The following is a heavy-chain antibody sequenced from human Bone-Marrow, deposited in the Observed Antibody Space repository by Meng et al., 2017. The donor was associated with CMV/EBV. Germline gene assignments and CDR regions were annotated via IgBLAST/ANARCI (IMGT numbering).Heavy chain of an antibody. CDR2: IYYSGST. J-gene: IGHJ5*02. D-gene: IGHD6-6*01. V-gene: IGHV4-39*07. CDR3: ARGFRPYWFDP. Sequence: SETLSLTCTVSGGSISSSNYYWGWIRQPPGKGLEWIGSIYYSGSTYYNPSLKSRVTISVDTSKNQFSLKLSSVTAADTAVYYCARGFRPYWFDPWGQGTRVTGSS. CDR1: GGSISSSNYY.